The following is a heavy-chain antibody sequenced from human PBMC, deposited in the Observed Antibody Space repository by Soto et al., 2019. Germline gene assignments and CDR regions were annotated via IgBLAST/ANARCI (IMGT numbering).Heavy chain of an antibody. Sequence: GGSLRLSXVASGFTISDYYMSWIRQAPGKGLEWVSYISSSGITSYSADSVEGRFTISRDNAKNSLYLHMNSLRADDTAVYYCATLYCSGGSCYNSLDYWGQGTLVTVSS. CDR1: GFTISDYY. V-gene: IGHV3-11*01. CDR2: ISSSGITS. CDR3: ATLYCSGGSCYNSLDY. D-gene: IGHD2-15*01. J-gene: IGHJ4*02.